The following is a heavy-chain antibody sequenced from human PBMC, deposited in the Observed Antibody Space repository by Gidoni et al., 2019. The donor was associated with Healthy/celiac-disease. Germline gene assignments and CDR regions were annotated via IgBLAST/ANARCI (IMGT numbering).Heavy chain of an antibody. J-gene: IGHJ6*02. CDR1: GFTFSGYA. CDR2: ISGSGGST. V-gene: IGHV3-23*01. Sequence: EVQLLESGGGLVQPGGSLRLSCAASGFTFSGYAMCWVRQAPGKGLEWFSAISGSGGSTYYADSVKGRFTISRDNSKNTLYLQMNSLRAEDTAVYYCAKSISPTMVRGVATYYYYGMDVWGQGTTVTVSS. CDR3: AKSISPTMVRGVATYYYYGMDV. D-gene: IGHD3-10*01.